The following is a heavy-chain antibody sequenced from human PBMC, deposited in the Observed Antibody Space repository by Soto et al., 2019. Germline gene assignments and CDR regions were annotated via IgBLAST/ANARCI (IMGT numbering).Heavy chain of an antibody. J-gene: IGHJ6*02. Sequence: GGSLRLSCAASGFTFSSYAMSWVRQAPGKGLEWVSAISGSGGSTYYADSVKGRFTISRDNSKNTLYLQMNSLRAEDTAVYYCAKDPEAIFGVTKIPRDPYGMDVWGQGTTVTVS. CDR3: AKDPEAIFGVTKIPRDPYGMDV. V-gene: IGHV3-23*01. CDR1: GFTFSSYA. CDR2: ISGSGGST. D-gene: IGHD3-3*01.